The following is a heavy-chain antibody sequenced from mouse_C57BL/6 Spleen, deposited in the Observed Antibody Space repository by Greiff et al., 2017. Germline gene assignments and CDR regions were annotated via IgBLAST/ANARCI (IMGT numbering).Heavy chain of an antibody. J-gene: IGHJ3*01. Sequence: VQLQQSGPELVKPGASVKISCKASGYTFTDYYMNWVKQSHGQSLEWIGDINPNNGGTSYNQKFKGKATLTVDTSSSTAYMELRSLTSEASAVYYCARVYYGSIAYWGQGTLVTVSA. CDR2: INPNNGGT. CDR3: ARVYYGSIAY. CDR1: GYTFTDYY. D-gene: IGHD1-1*01. V-gene: IGHV1-26*01.